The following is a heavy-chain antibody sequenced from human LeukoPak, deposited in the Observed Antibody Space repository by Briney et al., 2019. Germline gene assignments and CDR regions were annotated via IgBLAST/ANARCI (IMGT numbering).Heavy chain of an antibody. D-gene: IGHD3-10*01. Sequence: GGSLRLSCEASGFTFNNAWMSWVRQAPGKGLEWIGRIKSKSYGGTTDYAAPVKGRFTISRDDSKNTLYLQMNSLRAEDTAVYYCAKVAGSYYYYYYMDVWGKGTTVTISS. CDR3: AKVAGSYYYYYYMDV. CDR2: IKSKSYGGTT. J-gene: IGHJ6*03. CDR1: GFTFNNAW. V-gene: IGHV3-15*01.